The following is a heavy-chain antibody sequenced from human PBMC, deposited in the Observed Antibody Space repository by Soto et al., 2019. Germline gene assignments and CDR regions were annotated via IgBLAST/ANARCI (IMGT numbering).Heavy chain of an antibody. CDR3: ATDTGDIEVVPATT. J-gene: IGHJ4*02. CDR1: GLNFEKCS. D-gene: IGHD2-15*01. Sequence: VGSLRLSCAASGLNFEKCSVNWVRQPPGKGPEWLASISPSSTYIRYTDSVKGRFTISRDNARNSLSLQMMNLRADDTAIYYCATDTGDIEVVPATTWGQGTLVTVSS. CDR2: ISPSSTYI. V-gene: IGHV3-21*04.